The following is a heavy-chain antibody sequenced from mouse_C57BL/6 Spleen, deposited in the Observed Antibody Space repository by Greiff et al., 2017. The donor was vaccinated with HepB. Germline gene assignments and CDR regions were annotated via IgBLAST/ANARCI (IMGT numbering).Heavy chain of an antibody. Sequence: QVQLQQPGAELVKPGASVKMSCKASGYTFTSYWITWVKQRPGQGLEWIGDIYPGSGSTNYNEKFKSKATLTVDTSSSTAYMQLSSLTSEDSAVYYCARGDDCSPWFAYWGQGTLVTVAA. D-gene: IGHD2-3*01. CDR2: IYPGSGST. CDR3: ARGDDCSPWFAY. CDR1: GYTFTSYW. J-gene: IGHJ3*01. V-gene: IGHV1-55*01.